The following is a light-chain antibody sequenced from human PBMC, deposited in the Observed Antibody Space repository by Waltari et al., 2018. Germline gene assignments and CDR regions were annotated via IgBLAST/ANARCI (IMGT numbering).Light chain of an antibody. V-gene: IGLV2-14*03. CDR1: SSDVGGYDY. CDR2: DVV. J-gene: IGLJ3*02. Sequence: QSVLTQPASVSGSPGQSITISCTGTSSDVGGYDYVSWYQQSPGKVPKLIIYDVVKRPSGVSTRFSASKSDNTASLTISGLQAEDEGDYYCCSYKRGATWVFGGGTALTVL. CDR3: CSYKRGATWV.